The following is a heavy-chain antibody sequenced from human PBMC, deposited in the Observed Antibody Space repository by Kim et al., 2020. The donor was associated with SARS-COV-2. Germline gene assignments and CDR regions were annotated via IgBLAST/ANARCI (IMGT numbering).Heavy chain of an antibody. V-gene: IGHV1-18*01. CDR2: VSAYNHKT. CDR3: ARGFWSGEPWAYFDY. D-gene: IGHD3-10*01. CDR1: GFIFTTYG. J-gene: IGHJ4*02. Sequence: ASVKVSCKASGFIFTTYGITWVRQALGQGPEWMGWVSAYNHKTNYEQKFQGRVTMTTDTSTNTAYMELRSLRFDDTAVYYCARGFWSGEPWAYFDYWGQG.